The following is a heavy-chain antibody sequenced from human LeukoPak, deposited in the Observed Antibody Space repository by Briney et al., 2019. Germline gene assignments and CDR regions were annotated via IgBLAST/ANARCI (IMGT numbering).Heavy chain of an antibody. D-gene: IGHD6-19*01. CDR2: ISAGGST. CDR1: GFTFTNYA. Sequence: GGSLRLSCAASGFTFTNYAMTWVPQAPGKGLEWVSSISAGGSTFSADSVKGRFTISRDNSKNTLYLQMSSLRAEDTAIYYRAKFSSGWYEDYWGQGTLVTVSS. CDR3: AKFSSGWYEDY. V-gene: IGHV3-23*01. J-gene: IGHJ4*02.